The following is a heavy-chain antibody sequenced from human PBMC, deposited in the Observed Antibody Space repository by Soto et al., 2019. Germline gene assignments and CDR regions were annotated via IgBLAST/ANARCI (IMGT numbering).Heavy chain of an antibody. CDR2: ISGSGGST. J-gene: IGHJ6*02. Sequence: GGSLRLSCAASGFTFSSYAMSWVRQAPGKGLEWVSAISGSGGSTYYADSVKGRFTISRDNSKNTLYLQMNSLRAEDTAVFYCVSESHYYYGMDVWGQGTTVTVSS. V-gene: IGHV3-23*01. CDR3: VSESHYYYGMDV. CDR1: GFTFSSYA.